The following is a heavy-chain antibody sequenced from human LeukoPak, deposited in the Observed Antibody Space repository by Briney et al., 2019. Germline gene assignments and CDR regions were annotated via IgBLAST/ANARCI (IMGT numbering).Heavy chain of an antibody. J-gene: IGHJ4*02. D-gene: IGHD2-15*01. V-gene: IGHV4-4*07. CDR3: ASEYCSGGNCYFDY. CDR2: IYTSGST. Sequence: ASETLSLTCTVSGGSISTDYWTWIRQPAGKGLEWIGLIYTSGSTNYNPSLKSRVTMSLDTSKNQFSLKLTSVTAADTAVYYCASEYCSGGNCYFDYWGQGTLVTVSS. CDR1: GGSISTDY.